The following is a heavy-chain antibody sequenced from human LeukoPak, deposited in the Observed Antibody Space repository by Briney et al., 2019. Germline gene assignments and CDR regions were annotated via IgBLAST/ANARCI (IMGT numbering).Heavy chain of an antibody. J-gene: IGHJ5*02. V-gene: IGHV3-30-3*01. D-gene: IGHD2-2*01. CDR2: ISYDGSNK. Sequence: GGSLRLSCAASGFTFSSYAMHWVRQAPGKGLEWVAVISYDGSNKYYVDSVKGRFTISRDNSKNTLYLQMNSLRAEDTAVYYCARDRVDVVVPAASCWFDPWGQGTLVTVSS. CDR3: ARDRVDVVVPAASCWFDP. CDR1: GFTFSSYA.